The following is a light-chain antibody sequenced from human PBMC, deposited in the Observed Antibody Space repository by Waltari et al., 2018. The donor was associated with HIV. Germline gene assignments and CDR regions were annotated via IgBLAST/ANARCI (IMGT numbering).Light chain of an antibody. V-gene: IGLV1-47*01. CDR3: AVWDDSLSGQV. J-gene: IGLJ3*02. Sequence: QSVLIQSASTSGTPGPRVTISCSGSNSNIGRYTASWYHHFPGTAPTLLIYGNTQRPSGVPDRFSGSKSGTSASLAISGLRSEDEGDYYCAVWDDSLSGQVFGGGTKVTVL. CDR2: GNT. CDR1: NSNIGRYT.